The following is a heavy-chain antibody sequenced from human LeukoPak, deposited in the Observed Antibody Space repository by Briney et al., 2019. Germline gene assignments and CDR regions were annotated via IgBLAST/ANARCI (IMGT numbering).Heavy chain of an antibody. CDR1: GFTFSTYV. V-gene: IGHV3-23*01. CDR3: ATTPGAYYYYHMDV. Sequence: GGSLRLSCAASGFTFSTYVMTWVRPAPGKGLEWVSAILGSGGGTYYTDSVKGRFTISRDNSKNTLYLQMNSLRAEDTAVYYCATTPGAYYYYHMDVWGQGTTVTVS. J-gene: IGHJ6*02. D-gene: IGHD3-10*01. CDR2: ILGSGGGT.